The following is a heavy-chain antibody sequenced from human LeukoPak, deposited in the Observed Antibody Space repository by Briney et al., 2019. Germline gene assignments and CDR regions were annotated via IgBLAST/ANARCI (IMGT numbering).Heavy chain of an antibody. V-gene: IGHV4-39*01. CDR3: PRRTSPYYYDSSGLSDDAFDI. D-gene: IGHD3-22*01. Sequence: SETLSLTCTVSGGSISSSSYYWGWIRQPPGKGLEWIGSIYYSGSTYYTPSLKSRVTISVDTSKHQFSLKLSSVTAADTAVYYCPRRTSPYYYDSSGLSDDAFDIWGQGTMVTVSS. J-gene: IGHJ3*02. CDR1: GGSISSSSYY. CDR2: IYYSGST.